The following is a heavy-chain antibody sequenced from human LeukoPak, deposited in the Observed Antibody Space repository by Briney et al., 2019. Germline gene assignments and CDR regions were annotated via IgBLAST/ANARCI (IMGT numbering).Heavy chain of an antibody. CDR3: ARCKIGSHFDY. J-gene: IGHJ4*02. CDR1: ALTVTNTY. Sequence: GGSLRLSCAASALTVTNTYMSWVRQAPGMGLEWVSVIYIGGSTYYADSMKGRFTISRDSSENTVYLQMTSLRVEDTAVYYCARCKIGSHFDYWGQGTLVTVSS. CDR2: IYIGGST. D-gene: IGHD1-26*01. V-gene: IGHV3-53*01.